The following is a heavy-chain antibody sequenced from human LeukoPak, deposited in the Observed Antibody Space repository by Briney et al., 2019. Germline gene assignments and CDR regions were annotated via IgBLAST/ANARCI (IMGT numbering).Heavy chain of an antibody. Sequence: WETLSLTCTVSGGSISSYYWSWIRQPPGKGLEWIGYIYYSGSTNYNPSLKSRVAISVNTSNDQYSTTMSSVDSRDLDVYSCARQDSDSSGYYYFDDWGQGTLVTVSS. CDR2: IYYSGST. CDR3: ARQDSDSSGYYYFDD. V-gene: IGHV4-59*08. J-gene: IGHJ4*02. D-gene: IGHD3-22*01. CDR1: GGSISSYY.